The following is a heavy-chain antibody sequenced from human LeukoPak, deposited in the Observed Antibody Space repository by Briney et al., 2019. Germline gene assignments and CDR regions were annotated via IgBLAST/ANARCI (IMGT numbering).Heavy chain of an antibody. Sequence: GGSLRLSCAASGFTFSSHAMSWVRQAPGKGLEWVSAISSSGGSTYYADSVKGRFTISRDNSKNPLYLQMNSLRAEDTAVYYCAKVGEYCSGGSCYYYYYYMDVWGKGTTVTVSS. CDR1: GFTFSSHA. V-gene: IGHV3-23*01. D-gene: IGHD2-15*01. CDR2: ISSSGGST. J-gene: IGHJ6*03. CDR3: AKVGEYCSGGSCYYYYYYMDV.